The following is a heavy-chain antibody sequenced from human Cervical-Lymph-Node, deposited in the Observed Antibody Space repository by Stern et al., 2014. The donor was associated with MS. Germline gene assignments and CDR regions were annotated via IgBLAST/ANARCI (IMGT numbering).Heavy chain of an antibody. D-gene: IGHD3-3*01. CDR3: ARALRFSERSDFDF. V-gene: IGHV1-18*01. Sequence: QVQLVQSGTEVKKPGASVKVSCKASGYNFFAYGITWVRQAPGQGLEWMGWVSDNNVKTTTAQSLQGRVVLTIDISTNTSYMELRRLRSDDTAVYYCARALRFSERSDFDFWGPGTLVTVSS. CDR2: VSDNNVKT. CDR1: GYNFFAYG. J-gene: IGHJ4*02.